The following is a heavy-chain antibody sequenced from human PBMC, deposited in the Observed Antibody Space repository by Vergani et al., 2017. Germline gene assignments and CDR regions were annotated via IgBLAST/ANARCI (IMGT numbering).Heavy chain of an antibody. V-gene: IGHV5-10-1*03. CDR2: IDPSDSYT. J-gene: IGHJ2*01. D-gene: IGHD6-6*01. CDR1: GYSFTSYW. CDR3: ARGRLGPRIAARFDL. Sequence: EVQLVQSGAEVKKPGESLRISCKGSGYSFTSYWISWVRQMPGKGLEWMGRIDPSDSYTNYSPSFQGHVTISADKSISTAYLQWSSLKASDTAMSYCARGRLGPRIAARFDLWGRGTLVTVSS.